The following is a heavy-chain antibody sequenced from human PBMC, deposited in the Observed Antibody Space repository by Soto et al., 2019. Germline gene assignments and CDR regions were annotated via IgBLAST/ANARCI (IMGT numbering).Heavy chain of an antibody. V-gene: IGHV4-34*01. CDR2: INHRGST. Sequence: SETLSLTCAVYGGSFSGYYWSWIRQPPGKGLEWIGEINHRGSTNYNPSLKSRVTISVDTSKNQFSLKLSSVTAADTAVYYCARGPASRPAAGMSDYWGQGTLVTVSP. J-gene: IGHJ4*02. D-gene: IGHD6-13*01. CDR1: GGSFSGYY. CDR3: ARGPASRPAAGMSDY.